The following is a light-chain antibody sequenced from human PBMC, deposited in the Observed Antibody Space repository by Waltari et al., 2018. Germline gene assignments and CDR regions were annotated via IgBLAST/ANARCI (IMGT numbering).Light chain of an antibody. CDR2: WAS. V-gene: IGKV4-1*01. J-gene: IGKJ1*01. CDR3: QQYYSTPPT. CDR1: QSVLYSSNNKKY. Sequence: DIVMTQSPDSLAVSLGERATINCKSSQSVLYSSNNKKYLAWYQQKPGQPPKLLIYWASTRESGVPDRFSGSGSGKDFTLTISSLQAEDVAVYYCQQYYSTPPTFGQGTK.